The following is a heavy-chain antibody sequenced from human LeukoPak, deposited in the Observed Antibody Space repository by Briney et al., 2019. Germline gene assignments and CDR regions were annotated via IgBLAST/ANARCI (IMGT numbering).Heavy chain of an antibody. Sequence: SETLSLTCTVSGGSISSGGYYWSWIRQHPGKGLEWIGYIYYSGSTYYNPSLKSRVTILVDTSKNQFSLKLSSVTAADTAVYYCARDRQSGPPYYYYGMDVWGQGTTVTVSS. V-gene: IGHV4-31*03. D-gene: IGHD5-12*01. CDR3: ARDRQSGPPYYYYGMDV. CDR2: IYYSGST. CDR1: GGSISSGGYY. J-gene: IGHJ6*02.